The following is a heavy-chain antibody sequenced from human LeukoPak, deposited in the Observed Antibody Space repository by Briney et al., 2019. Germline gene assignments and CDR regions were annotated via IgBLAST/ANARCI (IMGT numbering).Heavy chain of an antibody. CDR3: AKDWEWLAEDYYGIDV. J-gene: IGHJ6*02. Sequence: GGSLRLSCAASGFTFSSYAMSWVRQAPGKGLEWVSAISGSGGSTYYADSVKGRFTISRDNSKNTLYLQMNSLRAEDTAVYYCAKDWEWLAEDYYGIDVWGQGTTVTVSS. V-gene: IGHV3-23*01. D-gene: IGHD6-19*01. CDR2: ISGSGGST. CDR1: GFTFSSYA.